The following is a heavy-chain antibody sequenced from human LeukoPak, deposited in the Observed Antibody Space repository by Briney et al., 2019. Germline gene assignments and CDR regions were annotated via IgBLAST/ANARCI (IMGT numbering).Heavy chain of an antibody. V-gene: IGHV3-7*01. CDR2: IKQDGSEK. CDR1: GFTFSSYW. J-gene: IGHJ4*02. D-gene: IGHD3-16*02. CDR3: ARGIQKYVWGSYHPFDY. Sequence: QPGGSLRLSCAASGFTFSSYWMSWVRQAPVKGLEWVANIKQDGSEKYYVDSVKGRFTISRDNAKNSLYLQMNSLRAEDTAVYYCARGIQKYVWGSYHPFDYWGQGTLVTVSS.